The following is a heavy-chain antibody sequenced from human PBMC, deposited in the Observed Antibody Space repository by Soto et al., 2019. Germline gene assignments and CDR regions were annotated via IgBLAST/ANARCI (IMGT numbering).Heavy chain of an antibody. CDR2: INCYNGQT. CDR3: TRDRGYCSGGRCTSDWFDP. Sequence: QVQLAQSGIEMKKPGASVRVSCKTSGYTFMGLSISWVRQAPGQGLEWMGWINCYNGQTHFAQTFQARVTMTTETSTTTAYMELQSLRYEDTAVYYCTRDRGYCSGGRCTSDWFDPWGQGTLVIVSS. D-gene: IGHD2-15*01. V-gene: IGHV1-18*01. J-gene: IGHJ5*02. CDR1: GYTFMGLS.